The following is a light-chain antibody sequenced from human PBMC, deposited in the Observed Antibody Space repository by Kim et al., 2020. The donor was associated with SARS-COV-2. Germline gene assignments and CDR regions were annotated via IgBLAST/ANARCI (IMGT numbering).Light chain of an antibody. V-gene: IGLV4-69*02. CDR1: SEHSSYT. J-gene: IGLJ3*02. Sequence: SVKLTCTLSSEHSSYTIAWHQQQPGKGPRYLMKLNSDGSHTKGAEIPDRFSGSSSGAERYLTISSLQSDDEADYYCQTWGSGPWVFGGGTQLT. CDR3: QTWGSGPWV. CDR2: LNSDGSH.